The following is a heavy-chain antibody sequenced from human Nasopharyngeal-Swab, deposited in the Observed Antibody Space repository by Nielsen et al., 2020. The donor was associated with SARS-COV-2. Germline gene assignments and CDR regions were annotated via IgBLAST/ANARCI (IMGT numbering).Heavy chain of an antibody. CDR3: ARGGKRGLYCSGGSCYPDC. Sequence: ASVKVSCKASGYTFTSYAMHWVRQAPGQRLEWMGWINAGNGNTKYSQKFQGRVTITRDTSASTAYMELSSLRSEDTAVYYCARGGKRGLYCSGGSCYPDCWGQGTLVTVSS. CDR2: INAGNGNT. V-gene: IGHV1-3*01. CDR1: GYTFTSYA. D-gene: IGHD2-15*01. J-gene: IGHJ4*02.